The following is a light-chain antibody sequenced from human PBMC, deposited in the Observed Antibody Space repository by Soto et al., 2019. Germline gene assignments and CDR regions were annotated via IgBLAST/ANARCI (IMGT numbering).Light chain of an antibody. J-gene: IGLJ1*01. Sequence: QSVLTQPASVSGSPGQSITISCTGTSSDVGGYKYVSWYQQHPGKAPKLIIYEVSNRPSGVSNRFSDSKSGNTASLTISGLQGEGEADYYCSSYRYSTTYVFGTGTKVTVL. CDR3: SSYRYSTTYV. CDR2: EVS. CDR1: SSDVGGYKY. V-gene: IGLV2-14*01.